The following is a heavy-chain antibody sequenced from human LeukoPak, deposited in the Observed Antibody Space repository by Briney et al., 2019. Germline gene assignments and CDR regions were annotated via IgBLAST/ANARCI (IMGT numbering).Heavy chain of an antibody. D-gene: IGHD4-11*01. CDR1: GFTFSSYA. CDR3: AKAIQTTGNTWWHFDY. V-gene: IGHV3-23*01. CDR2: ISGSGDST. Sequence: PGGSLRLSCAASGFTFSSYAMSWVRQAPVKGPEWVSGISGSGDSTYDGDSVKGRFTISRDNSKNTLYLQMNSLRAEDTAVYYCAKAIQTTGNTWWHFDYWGQGTLVAVSS. J-gene: IGHJ4*02.